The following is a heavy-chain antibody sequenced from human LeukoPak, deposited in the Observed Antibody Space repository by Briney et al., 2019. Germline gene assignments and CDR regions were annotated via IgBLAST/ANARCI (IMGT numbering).Heavy chain of an antibody. CDR1: GGSISSSSYY. CDR2: IFYSGST. CDR3: ARGLASGYPPIPFDY. D-gene: IGHD3-3*01. Sequence: SETLSLTCTVSGGSISSSSYYWGWIRQPPGKGLEWIGSIFYSGSTYYNPSLRSRVTVSVDTSKNQFSLKLSSVTAADTAIYYCARGLASGYPPIPFDYWGQGTLVTVSS. V-gene: IGHV4-39*07. J-gene: IGHJ4*02.